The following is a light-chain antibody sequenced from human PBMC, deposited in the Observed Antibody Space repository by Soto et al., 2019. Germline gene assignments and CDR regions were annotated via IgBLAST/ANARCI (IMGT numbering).Light chain of an antibody. J-gene: IGKJ1*01. CDR3: LQANTSPPT. V-gene: IGKV1-17*01. Sequence: DIQMTQSPSSLSASVGDRVTITCRASQAIRNYLGWYQQKPGKAPKRLIYAASSLESGVPSRFSGSGSGTDFTLTISSLQPEDFATYYCLQANTSPPTFGQGTKVDIK. CDR2: AAS. CDR1: QAIRNY.